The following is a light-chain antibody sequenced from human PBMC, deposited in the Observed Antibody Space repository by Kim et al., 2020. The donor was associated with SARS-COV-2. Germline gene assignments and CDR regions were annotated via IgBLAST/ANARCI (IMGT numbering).Light chain of an antibody. J-gene: IGLJ2*01. V-gene: IGLV2-23*02. CDR2: EVS. Sequence: TSCPGTSSDGGSFNLVSCYQQPPGQATNLMIYEVSKRPSGFSNRFSGSKSGNTASLTISGLQAEDEADYYCCSYAGSSTSVVFGGGTQLTVL. CDR1: SSDGGSFNL. CDR3: CSYAGSSTSVV.